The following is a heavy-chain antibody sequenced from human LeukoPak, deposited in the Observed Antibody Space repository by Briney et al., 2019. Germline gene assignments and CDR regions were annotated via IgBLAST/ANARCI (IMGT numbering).Heavy chain of an antibody. CDR3: ARGSGLLAFDI. CDR1: GFTFSSYG. CDR2: ISYDGSNK. V-gene: IGHV3-30*03. J-gene: IGHJ3*02. Sequence: GRSLRLSCAASGFTFSSYGMHWVRQAPGKGLEWVAVISYDGSNKYYADSVKGRFTISRDNSKNTLYLQMNSLRAEDTAVYYCARGSGLLAFDIWGQGTMVTVSS. D-gene: IGHD7-27*01.